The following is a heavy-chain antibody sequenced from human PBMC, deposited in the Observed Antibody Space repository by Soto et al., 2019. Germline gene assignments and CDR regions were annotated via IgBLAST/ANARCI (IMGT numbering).Heavy chain of an antibody. CDR1: GFTFRSYA. CDR3: AKEAGYGGNSLDP. D-gene: IGHD4-17*01. Sequence: PGGSLGLSCEASGFTFRSYAMSWVRQAPWKGLEWVSAISGSGGSTFYADSVQGRFTISRDNSRNTVYLQMNSLRAEDTAVYYCAKEAGYGGNSLDPWGQGTLVTVSS. V-gene: IGHV3-23*01. J-gene: IGHJ5*02. CDR2: ISGSGGST.